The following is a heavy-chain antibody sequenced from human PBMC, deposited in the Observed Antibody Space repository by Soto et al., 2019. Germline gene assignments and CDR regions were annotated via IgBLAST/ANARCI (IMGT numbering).Heavy chain of an antibody. V-gene: IGHV4-34*01. CDR1: GGSFSGYY. CDR2: INHSGST. D-gene: IGHD2-2*01. J-gene: IGHJ4*02. CDR3: PRVEWRTGYCSSTSCSHWYFDY. Sequence: SETLSLTCAVYGGSFSGYYWSWIRQPPGKGLEWIGEINHSGSTNYNPSLKSRVTISVDTSKNQFSLKLSSVTAADTAVYYCPRVEWRTGYCSSTSCSHWYFDYWGQGTLVTVSS.